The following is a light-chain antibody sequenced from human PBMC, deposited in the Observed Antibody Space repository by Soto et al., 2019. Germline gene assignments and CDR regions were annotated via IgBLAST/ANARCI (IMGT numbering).Light chain of an antibody. V-gene: IGLV2-14*03. CDR2: DVS. CDR1: SSYVGGYNY. CDR3: TSFTSRHTYV. J-gene: IGLJ1*01. Sequence: QSALTQPASVSGSPGQSITISCTGTSSYVGGYNYVSWYQQHPDKAPRLMIYDVSNRPSGVSDRFSGSKSGDTASLTISGLQAEDEADYYCTSFTSRHTYVFGTGTKVTVL.